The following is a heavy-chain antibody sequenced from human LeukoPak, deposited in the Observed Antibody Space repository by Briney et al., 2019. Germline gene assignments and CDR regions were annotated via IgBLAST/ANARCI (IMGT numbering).Heavy chain of an antibody. J-gene: IGHJ3*02. D-gene: IGHD3-10*01. V-gene: IGHV4-4*07. CDR3: ARVSPLTMVRGDTPDAFDI. Sequence: SETLSLTCTVSGGSISSYYWSWIRQPAGKGLEWIGRIYTSGSTNYNPSLKSRVTMSVDTSKSQFSLKLSSVTAADTAVYYCARVSPLTMVRGDTPDAFDIWGQGTMVTVSS. CDR2: IYTSGST. CDR1: GGSISSYY.